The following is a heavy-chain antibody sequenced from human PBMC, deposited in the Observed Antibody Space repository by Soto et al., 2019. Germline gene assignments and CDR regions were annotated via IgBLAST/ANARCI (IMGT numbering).Heavy chain of an antibody. J-gene: IGHJ3*02. D-gene: IGHD2-15*01. CDR3: ARYVVRRAFDI. CDR1: GFTFSSYW. Sequence: EVQLVESGGGLVQPGGSLRLSCAASGFTFSSYWMSWVRQAPGKGLEWVANIKQDGSEKYYVDSVKGRFTISRDNAKNSLYLQMNSLRSEVTAVYYCARYVVRRAFDIGGQGTMVTVSS. V-gene: IGHV3-7*01. CDR2: IKQDGSEK.